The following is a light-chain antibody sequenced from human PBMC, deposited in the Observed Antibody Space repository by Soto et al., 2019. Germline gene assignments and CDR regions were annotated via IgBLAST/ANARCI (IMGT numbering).Light chain of an antibody. CDR1: SSNIGSNY. CDR3: AAWDDSLRGGV. J-gene: IGLJ3*02. CDR2: RNN. Sequence: QSVLTQPPSASGTPGQRVTISCSGSSSNIGSNYVYWYQQLPGTAPKLLIYRNNQRPSGVPDRFSGSKSGTSASLAISGLRSEDEADYYWAAWDDSLRGGVFGGGTKLTVL. V-gene: IGLV1-47*01.